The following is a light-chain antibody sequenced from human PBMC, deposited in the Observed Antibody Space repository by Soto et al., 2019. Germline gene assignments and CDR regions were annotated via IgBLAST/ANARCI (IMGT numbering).Light chain of an antibody. CDR3: QEHNSYWT. CDR2: KGS. J-gene: IGKJ1*01. Sequence: IQMTQSPSTLSASVGDRVTITSRARQSISRWLAWSQQKPGQATKLLGYKGSSLQSGVPSRFSGRGSGTEFSVTISRLQLDDFATYFCQEHNSYWTLGRGNKVEMK. V-gene: IGKV1-5*03. CDR1: QSISRW.